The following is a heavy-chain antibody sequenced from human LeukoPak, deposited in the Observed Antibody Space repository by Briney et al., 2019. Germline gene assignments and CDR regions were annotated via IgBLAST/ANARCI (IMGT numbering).Heavy chain of an antibody. CDR1: GGSINNYY. V-gene: IGHV4-4*09. Sequence: PSETLSLTCAVYGGSINNYYWSWIRQPPGKGLEWIGYTYTSGSPNYNPSLKSRVTISVDTSKNQFSLKVSSVTAADTAVYYCATSKGFGELSWGQGTLVTVSS. D-gene: IGHD3-10*01. J-gene: IGHJ4*02. CDR2: TYTSGSP. CDR3: ATSKGFGELS.